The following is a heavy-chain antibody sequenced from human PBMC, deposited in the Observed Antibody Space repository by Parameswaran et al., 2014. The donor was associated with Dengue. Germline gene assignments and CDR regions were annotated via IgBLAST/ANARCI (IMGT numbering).Heavy chain of an antibody. Sequence: ASETLSLTCTVSGGSISSSSYYWGWIRQPPGKGLEWIGSIYYSGSTYYNPSLKSRVTISVDTSKNQFSLKLSSVTAADTAVYYCARPYSSSWYSYFDYWGQGTLVTVSS. CDR2: IYYSGST. CDR1: GGSISSSSYY. J-gene: IGHJ4*02. CDR3: ARPYSSSWYSYFDY. V-gene: IGHV4-39*01. D-gene: IGHD6-13*01.